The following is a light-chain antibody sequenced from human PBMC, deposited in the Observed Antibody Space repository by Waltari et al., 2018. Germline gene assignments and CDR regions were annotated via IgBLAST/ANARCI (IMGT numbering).Light chain of an antibody. V-gene: IGKV3-20*01. Sequence: ESVLTQSPGTLSLSPGERATLSCRATQTVAKPYLHWYQLKPGQAPRLLIYGASSRATGIPDRVSGSGSGTDFTLTISRLEPEDFAVYYCHLSGGSPRTFGGGTKVEIK. CDR3: HLSGGSPRT. CDR1: QTVAKPY. CDR2: GAS. J-gene: IGKJ4*01.